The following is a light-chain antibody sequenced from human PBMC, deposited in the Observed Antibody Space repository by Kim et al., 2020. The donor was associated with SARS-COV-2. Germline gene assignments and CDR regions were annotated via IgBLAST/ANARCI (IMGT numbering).Light chain of an antibody. Sequence: VPPGERATLSCRASQTVGSNVAWYQQKPGQAPRLLIYSASTRATDVPVRFSGSGSGTEFSLTISSLQSEDVAVYSCHQYSRWPAYTFGQGTKVEI. CDR2: SAS. V-gene: IGKV3-15*01. CDR1: QTVGSN. CDR3: HQYSRWPAYT. J-gene: IGKJ2*01.